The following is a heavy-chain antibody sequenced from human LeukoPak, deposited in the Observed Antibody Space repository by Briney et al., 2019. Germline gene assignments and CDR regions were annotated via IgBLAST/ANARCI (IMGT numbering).Heavy chain of an antibody. CDR2: IYYSGST. V-gene: IGHV4-39*01. Sequence: SETLSLTCTVSGGSISSSSYYCGWIRQPPGKGLEWIGSIYYSGSTYYNPSLKSRVTISVDTSKNQFSLKLSSVTAADTAVYYCARHSIFGVVTHIDYWGQGTLVTVSS. D-gene: IGHD3-3*01. CDR3: ARHSIFGVVTHIDY. CDR1: GGSISSSSYY. J-gene: IGHJ4*02.